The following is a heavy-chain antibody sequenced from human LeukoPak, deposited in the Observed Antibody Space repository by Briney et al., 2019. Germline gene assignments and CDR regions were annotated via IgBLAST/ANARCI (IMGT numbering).Heavy chain of an antibody. Sequence: PSETLSLTCTVSGGSISSYYWSWIRQPPGKGLEWIGYIYYSGSTNCNPSLKSRVTISVDTSKNQFSLKLSSVTAADTAVYYCARDFSDGYNDRSFDYWGQGTLVTVSS. CDR1: GGSISSYY. J-gene: IGHJ4*02. V-gene: IGHV4-59*01. CDR2: IYYSGST. D-gene: IGHD5-24*01. CDR3: ARDFSDGYNDRSFDY.